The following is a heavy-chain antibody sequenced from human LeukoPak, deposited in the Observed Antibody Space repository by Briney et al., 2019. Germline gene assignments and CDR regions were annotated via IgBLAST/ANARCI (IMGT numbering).Heavy chain of an antibody. CDR2: INSDGSST. CDR3: ANSPNSGSESCNDY. CDR1: GFTFSSYW. D-gene: IGHD1-26*01. J-gene: IGHJ4*02. Sequence: HPGGSLRLSCAASGFTFSSYWMHWVRQAPGKGLVWVSRINSDGSSTSYADSVKGRFTISRDNAKNTLYLQMNSLRAEDTAVYYCANSPNSGSESCNDYWGQGTLVTVSS. V-gene: IGHV3-74*01.